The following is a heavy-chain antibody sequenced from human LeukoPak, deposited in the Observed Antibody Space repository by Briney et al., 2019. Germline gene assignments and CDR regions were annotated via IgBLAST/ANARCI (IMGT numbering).Heavy chain of an antibody. CDR3: AKDGGLWVSAHWGDS. Sequence: GGSLRLSCAASGFTFSSYAMSWVHQAPGKGLEWVSTITTSDGNTYYADSVKGRFTVSRDNSKNTLFLQMNSLRAEDTAVYYCAKDGGLWVSAHWGDSWGRGTLVTVSS. CDR1: GFTFSSYA. CDR2: ITTSDGNT. V-gene: IGHV3-23*01. J-gene: IGHJ4*02. D-gene: IGHD7-27*01.